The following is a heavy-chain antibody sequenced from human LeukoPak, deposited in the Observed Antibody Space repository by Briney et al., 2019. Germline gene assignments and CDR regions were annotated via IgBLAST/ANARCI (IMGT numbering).Heavy chain of an antibody. Sequence: GGSLRLSCAASGFAFSNFAMHWVRQAPGKGLEWVAVISYDGDNEYYADSVKGQFTISRDNSKDRLYLQMNSLRPEDTAMYYCARVRGGRSWYYYGMDVWGRGTTVTVSS. J-gene: IGHJ6*02. CDR3: ARVRGGRSWYYYGMDV. CDR1: GFAFSNFA. V-gene: IGHV3-30-3*01. D-gene: IGHD3-16*01. CDR2: ISYDGDNE.